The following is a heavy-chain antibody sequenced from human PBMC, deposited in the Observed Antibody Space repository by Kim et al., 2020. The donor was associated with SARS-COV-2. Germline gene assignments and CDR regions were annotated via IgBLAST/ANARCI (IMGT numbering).Heavy chain of an antibody. D-gene: IGHD3-9*01. CDR2: IYYSGST. J-gene: IGHJ6*02. CDR3: ARWALYTHDILTGGGLPSTDDV. V-gene: IGHV4-39*01. Sequence: SETLSLTCTVSGGSISSSSYYWGWIRQPPGKGLEWIGSIYYSGSTYYNPSLKSRVTISVDTSKNQFSLKLSSVTAADTAVYYCARWALYTHDILTGGGLPSTDDVWGQGTTVTVSS. CDR1: GGSISSSSYY.